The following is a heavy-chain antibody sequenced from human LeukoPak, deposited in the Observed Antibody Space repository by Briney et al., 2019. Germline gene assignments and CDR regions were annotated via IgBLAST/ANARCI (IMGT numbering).Heavy chain of an antibody. V-gene: IGHV1-18*01. Sequence: ASVKVSCKASGGTFSSYAISWVRQAPGQGLEWMGWISAYNGNTNYAQKLQGRVTMTTDTSTSTAYMELRSLRSDDTAVYYCARERRLISLWFGESHGWFDPWGQGTLVTVSS. J-gene: IGHJ5*02. D-gene: IGHD3-10*01. CDR1: GGTFSSYA. CDR2: ISAYNGNT. CDR3: ARERRLISLWFGESHGWFDP.